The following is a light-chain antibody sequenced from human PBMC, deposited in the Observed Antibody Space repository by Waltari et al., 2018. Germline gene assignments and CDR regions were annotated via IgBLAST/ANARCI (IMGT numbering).Light chain of an antibody. CDR2: WAS. CDR3: QQYYSTPPTWT. V-gene: IGKV4-1*01. CDR1: QSVLYSSNNKNY. Sequence: DIVMTQSPDSLAVSLVERATINGKSSQSVLYSSNNKNYLAWYQQKPGQPPKLLIYWASTRESGVPDRFSGSGSGTDFTLTISSLQAEDVAVYFCQQYYSTPPTWTFGQGTKVEIK. J-gene: IGKJ1*01.